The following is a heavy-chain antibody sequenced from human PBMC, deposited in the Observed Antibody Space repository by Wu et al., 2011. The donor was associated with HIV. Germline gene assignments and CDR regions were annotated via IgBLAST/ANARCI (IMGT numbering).Heavy chain of an antibody. CDR1: GYTFTGSY. D-gene: IGHD2-15*01. Sequence: KVSCAASGYTFTGSYMHWVRQAPGQGLEWMDGXTLTVVDTNYAQKFQGRVTMTRDTSISTAFMELRSLRSDDTAVYYCARGVVVAATRSFDLWGRGTLVTVSS. J-gene: IGHJ2*01. CDR3: ARGVVVAATRSFDL. V-gene: IGHV1-2*02. CDR2: XTLTVVDT.